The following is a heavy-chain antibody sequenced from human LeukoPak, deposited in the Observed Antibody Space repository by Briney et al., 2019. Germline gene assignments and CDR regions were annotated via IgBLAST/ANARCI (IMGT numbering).Heavy chain of an antibody. D-gene: IGHD6-19*01. V-gene: IGHV3-30*04. CDR3: ARDVMAVAGTLGFDC. CDR1: GFTFGSFG. CDR2: IAYDGSDE. J-gene: IGHJ4*02. Sequence: WGSLRLSCVAYGFTFGSFGMHGIRQAPGKGLDWVAVIAYDGSDENYADSVKGRFTISRDNFKNTLYLQMNSLGPEDTAMYYCARDVMAVAGTLGFDCWGQGALVTVSS.